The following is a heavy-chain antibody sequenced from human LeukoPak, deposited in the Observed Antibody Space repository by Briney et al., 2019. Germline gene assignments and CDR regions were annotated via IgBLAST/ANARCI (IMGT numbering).Heavy chain of an antibody. CDR1: GGSISSYY. J-gene: IGHJ4*02. CDR2: IYYTGST. Sequence: KPSETLSVTCTVSGGSISSYYWSWIRQPPGKGLEWIGYIYYTGSTNYNPSLKSRVTISVDTSKNHFSLKLSSVTAADTAVYYCARMYDSSGYYYPFDYWGQGTLVTVSS. D-gene: IGHD3-22*01. V-gene: IGHV4-59*08. CDR3: ARMYDSSGYYYPFDY.